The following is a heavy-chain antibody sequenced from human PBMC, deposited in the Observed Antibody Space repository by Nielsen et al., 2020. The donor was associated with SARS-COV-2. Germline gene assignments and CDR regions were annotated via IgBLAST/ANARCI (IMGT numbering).Heavy chain of an antibody. CDR1: GFTFSSYG. D-gene: IGHD6-19*01. V-gene: IGHV3-30*18. CDR2: ISYDGSNK. J-gene: IGHJ4*02. Sequence: LKISCAASGFTFSSYGMHWVRQAPGKGLEWVAVISYDGSNKYYADSVKGRFTISRDNSKNTLYLQMNSLRAEDTAVYYCAKDNHIAVAGNWGQGTLVTVSS. CDR3: AKDNHIAVAGN.